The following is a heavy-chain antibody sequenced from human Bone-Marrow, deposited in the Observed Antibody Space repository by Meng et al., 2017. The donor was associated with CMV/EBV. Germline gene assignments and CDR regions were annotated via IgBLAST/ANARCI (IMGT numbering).Heavy chain of an antibody. J-gene: IGHJ3*02. CDR2: ISSSGSTI. D-gene: IGHD1/OR15-1a*01. CDR3: AREGTADDAFDI. CDR1: GFTFSDYY. V-gene: IGHV3-11*04. Sequence: GESLKISCAASGFTFSDYYMSWIRQAPGKGLEWVSYISSSGSTIYYADSVKGRFTISRDNAKNSLYLQMNSLRAEDTAVYYCAREGTADDAFDIWGQGTMVTVSS.